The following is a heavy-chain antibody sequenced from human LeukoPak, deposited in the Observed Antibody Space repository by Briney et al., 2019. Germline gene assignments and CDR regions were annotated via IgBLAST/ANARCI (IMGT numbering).Heavy chain of an antibody. V-gene: IGHV4-39*01. Sequence: SETLSLTCTVSGGSIGSSSYYWGWIRQPPGKGLEWIGSIYYSGSTYYNPSLKSRVTISVDTSKNQFSLKLSSVTAADTAVYYCARHLTGANWFDPWGQGTLVTVSS. D-gene: IGHD7-27*01. CDR1: GGSIGSSSYY. CDR3: ARHLTGANWFDP. CDR2: IYYSGST. J-gene: IGHJ5*02.